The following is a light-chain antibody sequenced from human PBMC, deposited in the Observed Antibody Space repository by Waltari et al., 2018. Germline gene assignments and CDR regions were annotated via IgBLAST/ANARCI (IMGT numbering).Light chain of an antibody. Sequence: QSVLTQPPSASGTPGQRVTISCSGSRSNIGSNYVYWYQQLPGTAPKLLIYRNNQRPSGVPDRFSGSKSDTSASLAISGLRSEDEADYYCAAWDDSLSGRVFGGGTKVTVL. CDR2: RNN. CDR3: AAWDDSLSGRV. CDR1: RSNIGSNY. J-gene: IGLJ3*02. V-gene: IGLV1-47*01.